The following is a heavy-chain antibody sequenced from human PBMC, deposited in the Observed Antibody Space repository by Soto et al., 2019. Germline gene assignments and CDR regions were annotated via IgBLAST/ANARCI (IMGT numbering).Heavy chain of an antibody. CDR2: IGPSGGST. V-gene: IGHV3-23*01. D-gene: IGHD6-25*01. CDR3: AKVRPSIDY. CDR1: GFAVSSYA. J-gene: IGHJ4*02. Sequence: GGSLRLACAASGFAVSSYAMTWVRQAPGKGLEWVSLIGPSGGSTYCADSVKGRLTISRDNSKNTLYLQMNSLRVEDTAVYYCAKVRPSIDYWGQGTLVTVSS.